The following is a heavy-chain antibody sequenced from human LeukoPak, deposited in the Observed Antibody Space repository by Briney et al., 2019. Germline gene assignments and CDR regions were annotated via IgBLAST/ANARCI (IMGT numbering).Heavy chain of an antibody. CDR3: ARGLSGSYMGPFDF. J-gene: IGHJ4*02. CDR2: IWYDGSNK. Sequence: PGGSLRLSCAGTGFSISTYSMNWVRQAPGKGLEWVAVIWYDGSNKYYADSVKGRFTVSRDNSKNTLYLQMNSLRAEDTAVYYCARGLSGSYMGPFDFWGQGTLVTVSS. V-gene: IGHV3-33*08. D-gene: IGHD1-26*01. CDR1: GFSISTYS.